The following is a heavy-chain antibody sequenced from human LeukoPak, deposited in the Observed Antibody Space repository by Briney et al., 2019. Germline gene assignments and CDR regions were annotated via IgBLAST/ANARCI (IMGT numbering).Heavy chain of an antibody. J-gene: IGHJ4*02. Sequence: SETLSLTCTVSGDSIRSTTNYWGWIRQPPGKGLEWIGSIYHTGNTYHNSSLQSRVTLSVDTSKNQFSLKLTSVTAADTAVYYCAHEDYNDFNSFDFWGQGTLVTVSS. CDR2: IYHTGNT. CDR1: GDSIRSTTNY. V-gene: IGHV4-39*01. D-gene: IGHD3-22*01. CDR3: AHEDYNDFNSFDF.